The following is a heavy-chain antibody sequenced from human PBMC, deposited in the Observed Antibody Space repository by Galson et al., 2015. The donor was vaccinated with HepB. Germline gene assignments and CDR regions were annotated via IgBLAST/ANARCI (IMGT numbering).Heavy chain of an antibody. Sequence: SLRLSCAASGFTFSDYYMSWIRQAPGKGLEWVSYISSSGSTIYYADSVKGRFTISRDNAKNSLYLQMNSLRAEDTAVYYCARGVDTAMVMSYYYYGMDVWGQGTTVTVSS. CDR1: GFTFSDYY. CDR3: ARGVDTAMVMSYYYYGMDV. J-gene: IGHJ6*02. D-gene: IGHD5-18*01. CDR2: ISSSGSTI. V-gene: IGHV3-11*01.